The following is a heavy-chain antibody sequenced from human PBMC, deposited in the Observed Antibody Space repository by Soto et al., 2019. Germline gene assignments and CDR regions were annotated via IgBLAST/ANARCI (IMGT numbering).Heavy chain of an antibody. D-gene: IGHD3-10*01. CDR2: VSYDGTKE. Sequence: QVQLLQSGGGVVQPGGSLRLSCAASGFVFSAYGMHWVRQAPGKGLGWVALVSYDGTKEFYADSVRGRFTISRDNAKNTGYLQMNSLGTEDTGVYYCAQGRGYGAGIFHPYYFESWGQGTLVTVSS. CDR1: GFVFSAYG. V-gene: IGHV3-30*18. J-gene: IGHJ4*02. CDR3: AQGRGYGAGIFHPYYFES.